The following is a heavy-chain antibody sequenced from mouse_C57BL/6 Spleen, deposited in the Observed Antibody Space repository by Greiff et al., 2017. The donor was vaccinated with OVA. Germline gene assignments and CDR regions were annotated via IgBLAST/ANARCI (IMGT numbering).Heavy chain of an antibody. V-gene: IGHV1-4*01. CDR3: AREGYYYDDDAACFAY. J-gene: IGHJ3*01. D-gene: IGHD2-4*01. Sequence: QVQLKQSGAELVRPGASVKMSCKASGYTFTSYTMHWVKQRPGQGLEWIGYINPRSGDTKYNQKFKDKATLTADKSSSTAYMQLSSLTSEDAAVYYCAREGYYYDDDAACFAYWGQGTLVTVSA. CDR2: INPRSGDT. CDR1: GYTFTSYT.